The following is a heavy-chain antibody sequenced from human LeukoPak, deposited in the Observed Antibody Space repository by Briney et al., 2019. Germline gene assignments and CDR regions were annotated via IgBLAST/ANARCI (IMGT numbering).Heavy chain of an antibody. J-gene: IGHJ5*02. V-gene: IGHV4-39*01. CDR1: AGSISSSSYY. Sequence: SESLSLACTVSAGSISSSSYYWGWLRQPPGKGLEWIGSIYYSGSTYYNPSLKSRVTISVDTSKNQFSLKLSSVTAADTAVYYCARQDPGVWFDPWGQGTLVTVSS. CDR3: ARQDPGVWFDP. CDR2: IYYSGST.